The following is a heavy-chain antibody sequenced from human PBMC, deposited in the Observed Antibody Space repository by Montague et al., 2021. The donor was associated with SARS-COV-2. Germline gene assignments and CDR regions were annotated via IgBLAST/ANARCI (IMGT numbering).Heavy chain of an antibody. J-gene: IGHJ5*02. CDR1: GGSISSDNW. V-gene: IGHV4-4*02. CDR2: IFHYGST. D-gene: IGHD3-10*01. CDR3: ARRITMVQGVTTRNNRFDP. Sequence: SETLSLTCTVSGGSISSDNWWSGFLQSPGKGLEWIGEIFHYGSTNYNPSLKNRVTMSVDKSKKDFSLKLITLTAADAAMDYCARRITMVQGVTTRNNRFDPWGRGILVTVSS.